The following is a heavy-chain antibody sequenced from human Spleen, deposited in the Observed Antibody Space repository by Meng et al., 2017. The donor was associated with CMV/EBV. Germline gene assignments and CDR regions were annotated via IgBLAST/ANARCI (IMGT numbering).Heavy chain of an antibody. J-gene: IGHJ3*02. CDR1: GFTFSNYA. Sequence: GESLKISCAASGFTFSNYAMSWVRQVSGKGLEWVSLIYSGGISTDYADSVKGRCTISRDDSTNTLYLPMNSLRAEDTAIYYCAKSYQLPLDAFDIWGQGTMVTVSS. CDR2: IYSGGIST. V-gene: IGHV3-23*03. D-gene: IGHD2-2*01. CDR3: AKSYQLPLDAFDI.